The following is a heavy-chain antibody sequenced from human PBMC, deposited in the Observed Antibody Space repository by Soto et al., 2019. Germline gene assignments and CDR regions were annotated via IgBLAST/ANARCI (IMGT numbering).Heavy chain of an antibody. J-gene: IGHJ4*02. D-gene: IGHD3-3*01. CDR1: GGSISSSSYY. Sequence: PSETLSLTCTVSGGSISSSSYYWGWIRQPPGKGMEWIGSVHYSGSTYYKQSLKSRVTISVDTSKNQYSLKLSSVTAADTAVFYCARGHGGITIFGAPGHFDYWGQGTLVTVSS. V-gene: IGHV4-39*01. CDR2: VHYSGST. CDR3: ARGHGGITIFGAPGHFDY.